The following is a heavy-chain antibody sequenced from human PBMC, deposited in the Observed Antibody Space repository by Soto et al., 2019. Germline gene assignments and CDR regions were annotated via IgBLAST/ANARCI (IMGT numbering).Heavy chain of an antibody. CDR1: GGTFSSYS. CDR2: IIPIVGTA. Sequence: QVQLVQYGAEVKKPWSSVKVACKASGGTFSSYSINWVLHAPGQVLEWMGEIIPIVGTANYAQKFQGRVTITADDSTSTDYMQLSRLRSEATAVYYWAGDGGRHSGEVAYWSQGTLVPVTS. D-gene: IGHD3-10*01. V-gene: IGHV1-69*01. J-gene: IGHJ4*02. CDR3: AGDGGRHSGEVAY.